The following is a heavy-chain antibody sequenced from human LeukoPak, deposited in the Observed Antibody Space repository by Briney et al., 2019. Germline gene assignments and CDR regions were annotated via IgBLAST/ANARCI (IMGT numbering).Heavy chain of an antibody. CDR1: EYTFTGYY. V-gene: IGHV1-2*02. CDR3: ARRGVGVRTTFDY. CDR2: INPNSGGT. D-gene: IGHD2-8*01. J-gene: IGHJ4*02. Sequence: ASVKVSCKASEYTFTGYYIHWVRQAPGQGLEWMRWINPNSGGTKYGQRFQDRVTMTRDTSISTAYMELRRLSSDDTAVYYCARRGVGVRTTFDYWGQGTLVTVSS.